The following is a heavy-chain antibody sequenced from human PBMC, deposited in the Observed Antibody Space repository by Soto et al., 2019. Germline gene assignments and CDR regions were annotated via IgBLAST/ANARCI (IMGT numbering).Heavy chain of an antibody. J-gene: IGHJ6*02. D-gene: IGHD2-2*02. CDR3: AGEDIVVVPAAIRRENYYYGMDV. CDR2: IWYDGSNK. Sequence: PGGSLRLSCAASGFTFSSYGMHWVRQAPGKGLEWAAVIWYDGSNKYYTDSVKGRFTISRDNSKNTLYLQMNSLRAEDTAVYYCAGEDIVVVPAAIRRENYYYGMDVWGQGTTVTVSS. V-gene: IGHV3-33*01. CDR1: GFTFSSYG.